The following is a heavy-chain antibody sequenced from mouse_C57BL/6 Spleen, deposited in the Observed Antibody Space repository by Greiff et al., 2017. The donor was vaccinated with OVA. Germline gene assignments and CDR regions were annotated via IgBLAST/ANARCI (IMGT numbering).Heavy chain of an antibody. Sequence: EVHLVESGGGLVQPGGSLKLSCAASGFTFSDYYMYWVRQTPEKRLEWVAYISNGGGSTYYPDTVKGRFTISRDNAKNTLYLQMSRLKSEDTAMYYCARGNYGSFDYWGQGTTLTVSS. CDR3: ARGNYGSFDY. J-gene: IGHJ2*01. CDR2: ISNGGGST. CDR1: GFTFSDYY. V-gene: IGHV5-12*01. D-gene: IGHD1-1*01.